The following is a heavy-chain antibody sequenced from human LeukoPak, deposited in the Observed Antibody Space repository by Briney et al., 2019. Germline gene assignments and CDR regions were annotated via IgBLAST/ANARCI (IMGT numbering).Heavy chain of an antibody. CDR3: ARGPHYGSSGYHFDY. V-gene: IGHV4-34*01. Sequence: PSETLSLTCAVYGGSFSGYYWSWIRQPPGKGLEWIGEINHSGSTNYNPSLKSRVTISVDTSKNQFSLKLSSVTAADTAVYYCARGPHYGSSGYHFDYWGQGTLVTVSS. CDR1: GGSFSGYY. CDR2: INHSGST. D-gene: IGHD3-22*01. J-gene: IGHJ4*02.